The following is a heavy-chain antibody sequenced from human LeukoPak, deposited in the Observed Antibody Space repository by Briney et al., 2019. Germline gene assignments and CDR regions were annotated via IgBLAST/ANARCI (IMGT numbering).Heavy chain of an antibody. CDR2: IYYSGST. CDR1: GGSISSSSYY. CDR3: ASQPSSWYPFWARDEGFDY. D-gene: IGHD6-13*01. V-gene: IGHV4-39*01. Sequence: PSETLSLTCTVSGGSISSSSYYWGWIRQPPGKGLEWIGSIYYSGSTYYNPSLKSRVTISVDTSKNQFSLKLSSVTAADTAVYYCASQPSSWYPFWARDEGFDYWGQGTLVTVSS. J-gene: IGHJ4*02.